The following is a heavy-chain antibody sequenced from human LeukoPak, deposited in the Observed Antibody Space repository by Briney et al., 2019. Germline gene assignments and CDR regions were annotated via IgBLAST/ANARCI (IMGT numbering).Heavy chain of an antibody. V-gene: IGHV3-74*01. J-gene: IGHJ4*02. CDR3: ARGLNRVGYF. CDR2: INKDGSDT. Sequence: GVSLRLSCTASGLTFSNYWKHWARHAPGKGLVGVSYINKDGSDTNSADSVKGRFTTSRDNAKSTLYLQMNTLRAEDTAVYYCARGLNRVGYFGGQGTLVTVSS. D-gene: IGHD3-22*01. CDR1: GLTFSNYW.